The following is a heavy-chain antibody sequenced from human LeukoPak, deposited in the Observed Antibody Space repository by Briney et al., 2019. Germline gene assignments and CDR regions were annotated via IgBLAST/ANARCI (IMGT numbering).Heavy chain of an antibody. J-gene: IGHJ4*02. Sequence: PSQTLSLTCTVSGGSISSGDYYWSWIRQPPGKGLEWIGYIYYSGSTYYNPSLKSRVTISVGTSKNQFSLKLSSVTAADTAVYYCARADYYGSGLPFDYWGQGTLVTVSS. CDR1: GGSISSGDYY. CDR2: IYYSGST. V-gene: IGHV4-30-4*01. CDR3: ARADYYGSGLPFDY. D-gene: IGHD3-10*01.